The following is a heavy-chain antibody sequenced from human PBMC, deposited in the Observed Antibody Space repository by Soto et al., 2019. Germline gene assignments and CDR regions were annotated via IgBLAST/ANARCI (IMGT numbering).Heavy chain of an antibody. D-gene: IGHD3-16*02. CDR3: AKDRGFLDPFDY. J-gene: IGHJ4*02. Sequence: EVQLLESGGGLVQPGGSLRLSCAASGFAFSSYAMSWVRQAPGKGLEWVSSFSGSSSGSGTYYADAVKGRFTISRDNSKNTLYLQMSILRAEDTAVYYCAKDRGFLDPFDYWGQGALVTVSS. V-gene: IGHV3-23*01. CDR2: FSGSSSGSGT. CDR1: GFAFSSYA.